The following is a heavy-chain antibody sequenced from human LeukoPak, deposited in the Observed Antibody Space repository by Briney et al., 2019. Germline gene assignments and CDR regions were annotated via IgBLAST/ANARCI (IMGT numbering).Heavy chain of an antibody. CDR3: ARGGVTMIVPIF. D-gene: IGHD3-22*01. CDR1: GFTVNNNY. Sequence: GGSLRLSCAASGFTVNNNYMTWVRQAPGKGLEWVSVIYSGGNTYYADSVKGRFTIFRDNSKNTLFLQMNSLRADDTAVYCCARGGVTMIVPIFWGQGTLVTVSS. CDR2: IYSGGNT. J-gene: IGHJ4*02. V-gene: IGHV3-53*01.